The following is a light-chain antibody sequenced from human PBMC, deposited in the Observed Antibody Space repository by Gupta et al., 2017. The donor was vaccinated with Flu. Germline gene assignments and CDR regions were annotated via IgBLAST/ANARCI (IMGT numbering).Light chain of an antibody. V-gene: IGLV2-14*01. CDR2: EVS. CDR1: SSAFGGYDY. CDR3: SSYTNTNTVVV. Sequence: MAISCTETSSAFGGYDYVSWYQHLPGKAPELMIFEVSRRPSGISDRFSGSKSGNTASLTIPGLLAEDEAFYYCSSYTNTNTVVVFGGGTNLTVL. J-gene: IGLJ2*01.